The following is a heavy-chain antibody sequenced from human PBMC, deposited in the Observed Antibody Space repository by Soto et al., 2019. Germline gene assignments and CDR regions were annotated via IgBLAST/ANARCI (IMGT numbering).Heavy chain of an antibody. D-gene: IGHD5-12*01. CDR1: GGTFSSYA. J-gene: IGHJ4*02. Sequence: SVKVSCKASGGTFSSYAISWVRQAPGQGLEWMGGIIAIFGTANYAQKLQGRVTITADASTSTAYMELRSLRSEDTAVYYCARDYRFRVSGYDSYPIDFPGQGTLVTVPS. CDR3: ARDYRFRVSGYDSYPIDF. CDR2: IIAIFGTA. V-gene: IGHV1-69*13.